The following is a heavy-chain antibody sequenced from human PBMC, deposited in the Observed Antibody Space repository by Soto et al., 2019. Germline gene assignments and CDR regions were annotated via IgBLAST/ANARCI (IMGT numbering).Heavy chain of an antibody. CDR1: GFTFRNHA. Sequence: QVQLLESGGGEVQPGRSLRLSCAASGFTFRNHAMHWVRQAPGKGLEWVAVISYDGSNKYYADSVKGRFTISRDNSKNTLYLQMNSLRAEDSAMYYCAREEYSNQYFDYWGQGTLVTVSS. D-gene: IGHD4-4*01. J-gene: IGHJ4*02. V-gene: IGHV3-30-3*01. CDR2: ISYDGSNK. CDR3: AREEYSNQYFDY.